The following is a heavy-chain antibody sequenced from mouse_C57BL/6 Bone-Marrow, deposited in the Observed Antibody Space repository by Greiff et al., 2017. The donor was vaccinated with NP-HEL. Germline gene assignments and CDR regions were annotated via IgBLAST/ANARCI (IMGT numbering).Heavy chain of an antibody. J-gene: IGHJ4*01. Sequence: QVQLQQSGAELVRPGTSVKMSCKASGYTFTNYWIGWAKQRPGHGLEWIGDIYPGGGYTNYNEKFKGKATLTEDKSSSTAYMQFSSLTSEDSAIYYCARAYYSNSYAMDYWGQGTSVTVSS. CDR2: IYPGGGYT. V-gene: IGHV1-63*01. CDR3: ARAYYSNSYAMDY. CDR1: GYTFTNYW. D-gene: IGHD2-5*01.